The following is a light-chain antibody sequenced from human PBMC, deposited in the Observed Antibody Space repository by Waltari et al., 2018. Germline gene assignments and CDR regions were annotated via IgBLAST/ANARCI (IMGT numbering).Light chain of an antibody. CDR1: SSDVGRYDY. CDR2: DVI. Sequence: QSALTQPASVSGSPGQSITISCTGTSSDVGRYDYVSWYQQHPGKAPKLMIYDVIKRPSGVSNRSSGSKSGNTASLTISGLQAEDESDYYCVSYTSSISTPLVFGGGTKLTVL. CDR3: VSYTSSISTPLV. J-gene: IGLJ2*01. V-gene: IGLV2-14*01.